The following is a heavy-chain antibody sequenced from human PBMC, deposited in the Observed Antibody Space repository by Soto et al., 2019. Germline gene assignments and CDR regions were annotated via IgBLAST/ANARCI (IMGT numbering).Heavy chain of an antibody. Sequence: GASVKVSCKASGYTFTGYYMHWVRQAPGQGLEWMGWINPNSGGTNYAQKFQGWVTMTRDTSISTAYMELSRLRSDDTAVYYCAREGPYSSGWKRLWYYFDYWGQGTLVTVSS. CDR1: GYTFTGYY. CDR3: AREGPYSSGWKRLWYYFDY. V-gene: IGHV1-2*04. D-gene: IGHD6-19*01. CDR2: INPNSGGT. J-gene: IGHJ4*02.